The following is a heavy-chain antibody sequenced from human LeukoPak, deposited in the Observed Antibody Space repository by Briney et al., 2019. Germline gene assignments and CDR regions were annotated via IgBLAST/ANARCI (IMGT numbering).Heavy chain of an antibody. Sequence: SSVKVSCKASGGTFSSYAISWVRQAPGQGLEWMGGIIPIFGTANYAQKFQGRVTITADEFTSTAYMELSSLRSEDTAVYYCARSSYYDILTGYYGGNFDYWGQGTLVTVSS. CDR1: GGTFSSYA. V-gene: IGHV1-69*01. J-gene: IGHJ4*02. CDR2: IIPIFGTA. D-gene: IGHD3-9*01. CDR3: ARSSYYDILTGYYGGNFDY.